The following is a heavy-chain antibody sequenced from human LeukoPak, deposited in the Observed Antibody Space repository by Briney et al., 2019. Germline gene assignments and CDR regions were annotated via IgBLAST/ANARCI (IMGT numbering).Heavy chain of an antibody. CDR2: INTNTGNP. V-gene: IGHV7-4-1*02. CDR1: GYTFTSYA. D-gene: IGHD6-13*01. CDR3: ASIAAAGTDYYYYMDV. Sequence: GASVKVSCKASGYTFTSYAMNWVRQAPGQGLEWMGWINTNTGNPTYAQGFTGRFVFSLDTSVSTAYLQISSLKAEDTAVYCCASIAAAGTDYYYYMDVWGKGTTVTVSS. J-gene: IGHJ6*03.